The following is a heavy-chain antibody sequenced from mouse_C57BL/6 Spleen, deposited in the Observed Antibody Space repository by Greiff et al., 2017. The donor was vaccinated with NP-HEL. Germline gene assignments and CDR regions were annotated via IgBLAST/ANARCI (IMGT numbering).Heavy chain of an antibody. CDR3: ARRSYDAMDY. CDR1: GFTFSSYG. Sequence: EVQGVESGGDLVKPGGSLKLSCAASGFTFSSYGMSWVRQTPDKRLEWVATISSGGSYTYYPDSVKGRFTISRDNAKNTLYLQMSSLKSEDTAMYYCARRSYDAMDYWGQGTSVTFSS. J-gene: IGHJ4*01. CDR2: ISSGGSYT. V-gene: IGHV5-6*01.